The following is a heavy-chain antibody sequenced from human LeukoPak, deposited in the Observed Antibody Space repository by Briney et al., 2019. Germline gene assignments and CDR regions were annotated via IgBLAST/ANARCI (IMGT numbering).Heavy chain of an antibody. D-gene: IGHD1-14*01. CDR3: ARSAGGGKPIDY. Sequence: GRSLRLSCAVSGFSFSTYAMHWVRQAPGKGLDWVAVISNDGDKKYYADSVKGRVTISRDNSKNTLYLDLNSLRIEDTSVFYCARSAGGGKPIDYWGQGTLVTVPS. J-gene: IGHJ4*02. CDR2: ISNDGDKK. CDR1: GFSFSTYA. V-gene: IGHV3-30*03.